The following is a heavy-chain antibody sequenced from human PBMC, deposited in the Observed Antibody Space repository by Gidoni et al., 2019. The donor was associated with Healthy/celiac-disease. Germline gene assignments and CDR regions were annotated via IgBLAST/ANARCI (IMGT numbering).Heavy chain of an antibody. CDR2: ISSSGSTI. CDR3: ARDMQSPSSWYIDYGMDV. Sequence: EVQLVESGGGLVQPGGSLRLSCAASGFTFSSYEMNWVRQAPGKGLEWVSYISSSGSTIYYADSVKGRFTISRDNAKNSLYLQMNSLRAEDTAVYYCARDMQSPSSWYIDYGMDVWGQGTTVTVSS. CDR1: GFTFSSYE. V-gene: IGHV3-48*03. D-gene: IGHD6-13*01. J-gene: IGHJ6*02.